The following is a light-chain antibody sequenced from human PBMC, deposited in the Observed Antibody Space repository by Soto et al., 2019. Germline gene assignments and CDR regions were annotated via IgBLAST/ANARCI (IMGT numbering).Light chain of an antibody. CDR2: KAS. V-gene: IGKV1-5*03. J-gene: IGKJ4*01. Sequence: DIPMTQSPSTLSASVGDRVTITCRASQSTSSWLAWYQQKPGKAPKLLIYKASSLESGVPSRFSGGGSGTEFTLTISSLQPDDFATYYCQQYHSYPLTFGGGTKVEFK. CDR1: QSTSSW. CDR3: QQYHSYPLT.